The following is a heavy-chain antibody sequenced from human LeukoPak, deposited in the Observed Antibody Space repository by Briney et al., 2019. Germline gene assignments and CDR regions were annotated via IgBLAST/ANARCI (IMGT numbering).Heavy chain of an antibody. V-gene: IGHV3-30-3*01. J-gene: IGHJ3*02. Sequence: GGSLRLSCAASGFTVSTYGMHWVRQAPDKGLEWVAVISFDVGSRYYADSVKKRVTISRDNSKNTLYVEMNRLRAEDMAVYYCVRCLGGRGTDAFDIWGQGTVVTVSA. CDR1: GFTVSTYG. CDR2: ISFDVGSR. CDR3: VRCLGGRGTDAFDI. D-gene: IGHD1-1*01.